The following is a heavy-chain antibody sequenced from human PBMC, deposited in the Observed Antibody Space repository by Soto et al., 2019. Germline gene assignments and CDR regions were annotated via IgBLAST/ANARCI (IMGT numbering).Heavy chain of an antibody. D-gene: IGHD3-3*01. V-gene: IGHV3-9*01. CDR3: AKAQRDFWSGYPDY. Sequence: TGGSLRLSCAASGFTFDDYAMHWVRQAPGKGLEWVSGISWNSGSIGYADSVKGRFTISRDNAKNSLYLQMNSLRAEDTALYYCAKAQRDFWSGYPDYWGQGTLVTVSS. J-gene: IGHJ4*02. CDR1: GFTFDDYA. CDR2: ISWNSGSI.